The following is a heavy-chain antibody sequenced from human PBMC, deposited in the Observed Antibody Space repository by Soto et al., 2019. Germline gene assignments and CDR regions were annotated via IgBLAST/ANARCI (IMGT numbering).Heavy chain of an antibody. J-gene: IGHJ4*02. CDR2: IYSGGST. D-gene: IGHD1-26*01. V-gene: IGHV3-53*01. CDR3: ARERGHGGRGPFDY. Sequence: GGSLRLSCAASGFTVSSNYMSWVRQAPGKGLEWVSVIYSGGSTYYADSVKGRFTISRDNSKNTLYLQMNSLRAEDTAVYSCARERGHGGRGPFDYWGQGTLVTVSS. CDR1: GFTVSSNY.